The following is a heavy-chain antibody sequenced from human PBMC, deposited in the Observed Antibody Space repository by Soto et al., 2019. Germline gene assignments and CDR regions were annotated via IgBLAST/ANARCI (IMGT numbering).Heavy chain of an antibody. Sequence: SETLSLTCAVYGGSFSGYYLSWIRQPPGKGLEWIGEINHSGSTNYNPSLKSRVTISVDTSKNQFSLRLSSVTAADTAVYYCATSPDDILTGYPIYGYWGQGTLVTV. CDR1: GGSFSGYY. CDR2: INHSGST. J-gene: IGHJ4*02. D-gene: IGHD3-9*01. V-gene: IGHV4-34*01. CDR3: ATSPDDILTGYPIYGY.